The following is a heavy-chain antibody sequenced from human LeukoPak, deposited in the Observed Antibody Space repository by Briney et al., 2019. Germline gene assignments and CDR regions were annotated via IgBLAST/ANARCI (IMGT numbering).Heavy chain of an antibody. J-gene: IGHJ1*01. CDR1: GFTFDDYA. CDR3: AKDSGIYYDSSGYYGYFQH. D-gene: IGHD3-22*01. V-gene: IGHV3-9*01. Sequence: PGRSLRLSCAASGFTFDDYAMHWVRQAPGKGLEWVSGISWNSGSIGYADSVKGRFTISRDNSKNTLYVQMNSLRAEDTAVYYCAKDSGIYYDSSGYYGYFQHWGQGTLVTVSS. CDR2: ISWNSGSI.